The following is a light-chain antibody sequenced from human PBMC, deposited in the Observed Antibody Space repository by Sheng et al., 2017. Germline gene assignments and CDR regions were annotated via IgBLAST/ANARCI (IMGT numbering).Light chain of an antibody. Sequence: DIQMTQSPSSLSASVGDRVTITCRASQSISTYLNWYHQKPGKAPKLLIYGASSLQSGVPSRFSGSGSGTDFTLTISSLQPEDFATYYCQQSYSTLVTFGQGTKVEIK. CDR1: QSISTY. CDR2: GAS. V-gene: IGKV1-39*01. CDR3: QQSYSTLVT. J-gene: IGKJ1*01.